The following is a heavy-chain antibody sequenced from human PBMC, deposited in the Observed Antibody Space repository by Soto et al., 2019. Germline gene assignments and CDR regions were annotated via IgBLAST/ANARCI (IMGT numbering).Heavy chain of an antibody. V-gene: IGHV4-59*12. CDR2: IYYTGSN. Sequence: TVSLTCTVSGDSFGYYYWSWIRQPPGKGLEWIGSIYYTGSNNYNPALKSPVNISIETSKNQFSLKLRSVAAADTAVYYCARSYASGSYYKGMFDYWGQG. CDR1: GDSFGYYY. J-gene: IGHJ4*02. CDR3: ARSYASGSYYKGMFDY. D-gene: IGHD3-10*01.